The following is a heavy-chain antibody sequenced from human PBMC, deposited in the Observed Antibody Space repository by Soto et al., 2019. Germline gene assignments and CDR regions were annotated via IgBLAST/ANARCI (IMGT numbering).Heavy chain of an antibody. CDR2: IYYSGST. Sequence: PSETLSLTCTVSGGSISSSSYYWGWIRQPPGKGLEWIGSIYYSGSTYYNPSLKSRVTISVDTSKNQFSLKLSSVTAADTAVYYCARHSKASDIVVVVAAPNWFDPWGQGTLVTVSS. D-gene: IGHD2-15*01. V-gene: IGHV4-39*01. CDR3: ARHSKASDIVVVVAAPNWFDP. J-gene: IGHJ5*02. CDR1: GGSISSSSYY.